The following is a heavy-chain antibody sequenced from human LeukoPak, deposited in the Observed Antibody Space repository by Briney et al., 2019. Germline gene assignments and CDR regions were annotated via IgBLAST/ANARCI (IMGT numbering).Heavy chain of an antibody. CDR3: ASNAIAARLSYFDY. D-gene: IGHD6-6*01. CDR1: GYTFTRYY. V-gene: IGHV1-2*02. CDR2: INPNSGGT. J-gene: IGHJ4*02. Sequence: ASVKVSCKASGYTFTRYYMHWVRQAPGQGLEWMGWINPNSGGTNYAQKFQGRVTMTRDTSISTAYMELSRLRSDDTAVYYCASNAIAARLSYFDYWGQGTLVTVSS.